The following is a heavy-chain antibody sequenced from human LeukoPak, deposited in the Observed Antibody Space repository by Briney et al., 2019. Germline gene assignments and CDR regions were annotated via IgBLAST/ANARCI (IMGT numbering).Heavy chain of an antibody. CDR3: ARRTGQLDY. V-gene: IGHV3-66*01. CDR2: IRSDSGT. J-gene: IGHJ4*02. Sequence: GGSLRLSCAASGLTVSSNYMTWVRQAPGKGLQWVSIIRSDSGTDYADSVKGRFTISRDNAKNSLYLQMNSLRAEDTAVYYCARRTGQLDYWGQGTLVTVSS. CDR1: GLTVSSNY. D-gene: IGHD3/OR15-3a*01.